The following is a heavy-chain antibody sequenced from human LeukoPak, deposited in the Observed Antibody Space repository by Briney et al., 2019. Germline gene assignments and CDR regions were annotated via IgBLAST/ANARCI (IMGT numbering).Heavy chain of an antibody. CDR2: IYYSGST. J-gene: IGHJ5*02. V-gene: IGHV4-31*03. Sequence: SETLSLTCTVSGGSISSGGYYWSWIRQHPGKGLEWIGYIYYSGSTYYNPSLKSRVTISVDTSKNQFSLKLSSVTAADTAVYYCARAEVVPAAMGFGGFDPWGQGTLVTVSS. CDR3: ARAEVVPAAMGFGGFDP. CDR1: GGSISSGGYY. D-gene: IGHD2-2*01.